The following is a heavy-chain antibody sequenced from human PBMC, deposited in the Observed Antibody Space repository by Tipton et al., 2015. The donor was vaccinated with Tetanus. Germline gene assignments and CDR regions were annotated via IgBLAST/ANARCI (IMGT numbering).Heavy chain of an antibody. CDR1: GLTFSSCA. CDR2: ISYDGSNK. CDR3: ARRKTGFDY. Sequence: SLRLSCAASGLTFSSCAMHWVRQATGKGLEWVAVISYDGSNKYYADSVKGRFTISRDNSKNTLYLQMNSLRAEDTAVYYCARRKTGFDYWGQGTLVTVSS. J-gene: IGHJ4*02. V-gene: IGHV3-30-3*01.